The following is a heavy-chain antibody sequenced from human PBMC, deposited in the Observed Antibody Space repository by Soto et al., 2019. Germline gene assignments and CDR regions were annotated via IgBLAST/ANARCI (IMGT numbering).Heavy chain of an antibody. Sequence: LRLSCTASGFMFNEYWMSWVRQAPGKGLEWVANVKESGSDKYYVDSVRGRFTISRDNAKNSLYLHMNSLRAEDTAVYHCAREGHYYSGMDVWGQGTTVTVSS. CDR3: AREGHYYSGMDV. V-gene: IGHV3-7*01. CDR1: GFMFNEYW. J-gene: IGHJ6*02. CDR2: VKESGSDK.